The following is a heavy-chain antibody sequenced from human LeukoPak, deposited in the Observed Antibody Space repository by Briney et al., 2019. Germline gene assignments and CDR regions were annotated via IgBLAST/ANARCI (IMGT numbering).Heavy chain of an antibody. CDR2: IRYDGSNK. V-gene: IGHV3-30*02. Sequence: AGGSLRLSCAASGFTFSSYGMHWVRQAPGKGLEWVAFIRYDGSNKYYADSVKGRFTISRDNSKNTLYLQMNSLRAEDTAVYYCAKSHVSTATGTGRYFDYWGQGTLVTVSS. D-gene: IGHD3-9*01. CDR1: GFTFSSYG. CDR3: AKSHVSTATGTGRYFDY. J-gene: IGHJ4*02.